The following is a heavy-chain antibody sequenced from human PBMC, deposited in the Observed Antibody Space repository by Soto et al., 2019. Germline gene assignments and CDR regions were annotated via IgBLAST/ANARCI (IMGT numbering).Heavy chain of an antibody. CDR3: ARTIAVAAPREVYYYYYGMDV. D-gene: IGHD6-19*01. Sequence: QVQLVQSGAEVKKPGSSVKVSCKASGGTFSSYAISWVRQAPGQGLEWMGGIIPIFGTANYAQKFQGRVTITADESTSTAYMERSSLRSEDTAVYYCARTIAVAAPREVYYYYYGMDVWGQVTTVTVSS. V-gene: IGHV1-69*12. J-gene: IGHJ6*02. CDR1: GGTFSSYA. CDR2: IIPIFGTA.